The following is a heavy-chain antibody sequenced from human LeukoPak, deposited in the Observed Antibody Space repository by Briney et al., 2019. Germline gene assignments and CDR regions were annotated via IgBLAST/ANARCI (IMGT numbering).Heavy chain of an antibody. CDR1: GGSFSGYY. V-gene: IGHV4-34*01. CDR3: ASTVYYYGSGSYYGRRAFNY. CDR2: INHSGST. D-gene: IGHD3-10*01. J-gene: IGHJ4*02. Sequence: SETLSLTCAVYGGSFSGYYWSWIRQPPGKGLEWIGEINHSGSTNYNPSLKSRVTISVDTSKNQFSLKLSSVTAADTAVYHCASTVYYYGSGSYYGRRAFNYWGQGTLVTVSS.